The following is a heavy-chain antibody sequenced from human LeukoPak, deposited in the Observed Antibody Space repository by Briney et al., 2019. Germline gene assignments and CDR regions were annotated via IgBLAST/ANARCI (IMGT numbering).Heavy chain of an antibody. D-gene: IGHD5-12*01. CDR2: IVASSGST. V-gene: IGHV3-23*01. J-gene: IGHJ4*02. CDR3: AKGAYDYIEMGYFDY. CDR1: GFTFDDYA. Sequence: GGSLRLSCAASGFTFDDYAMHWVRQAPGKGLEWVSLIVASSGSTFYADSVKGRFTISRDSSKNTLYLQMNSLRAEDMAVYYCAKGAYDYIEMGYFDYWGQGTLVTVSS.